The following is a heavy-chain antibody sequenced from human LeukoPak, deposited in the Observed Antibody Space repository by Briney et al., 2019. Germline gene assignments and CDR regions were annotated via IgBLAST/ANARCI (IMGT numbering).Heavy chain of an antibody. J-gene: IGHJ4*02. CDR2: IYYSGST. V-gene: IGHV4-31*03. CDR1: GGSISSGGYY. Sequence: PSETLSLTCTVSGGSISSGGYYWSWIRQHPGKGLEWNGYIYYSGSTYYNPSLKSRVTISVDTSKNQFSLKLSSVTAADTAVYYCARDSGGWFYCDYWGQGTLVTVSS. D-gene: IGHD6-19*01. CDR3: ARDSGGWFYCDY.